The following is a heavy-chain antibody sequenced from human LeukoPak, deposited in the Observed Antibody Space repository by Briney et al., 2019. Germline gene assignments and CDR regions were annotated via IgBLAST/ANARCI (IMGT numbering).Heavy chain of an antibody. D-gene: IGHD5-24*01. CDR1: GASISSGGYS. CDR2: IYHSGST. J-gene: IGHJ4*02. Sequence: SQTLSLTCAVSGASISSGGYSWTWIRQPPGKGLEWIGFIYHSGSTYYNPSLKSRVTISVDTSKNQFSLKLSSVTAADTAVYYCARHYGRWLQYPLDYWGQGTLVTVSS. CDR3: ARHYGRWLQYPLDY. V-gene: IGHV4-30-2*01.